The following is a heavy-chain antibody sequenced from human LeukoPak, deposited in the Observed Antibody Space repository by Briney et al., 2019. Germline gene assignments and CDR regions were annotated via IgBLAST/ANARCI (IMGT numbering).Heavy chain of an antibody. CDR1: GFSLSPRGVG. CDR3: ARVGTILFDY. Sequence: SGPTLVKPTQTLTLTCTFSGFSLSPRGVGVGWIRQPPGKALEWLSLIYWNDDKRYSPSLKSRLTITKDTSKNQVVLTMTNMDPVDTATYYCARVGTILFDYWGQGTLVTVSS. J-gene: IGHJ4*02. CDR2: IYWNDDK. D-gene: IGHD2-21*01. V-gene: IGHV2-5*01.